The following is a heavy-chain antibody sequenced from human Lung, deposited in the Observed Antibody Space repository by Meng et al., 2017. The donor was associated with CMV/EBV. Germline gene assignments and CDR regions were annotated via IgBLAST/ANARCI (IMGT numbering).Heavy chain of an antibody. V-gene: IGHV3-9*01. J-gene: IGHJ6*02. CDR1: GFTFDDFA. CDR3: TKGGGERVTFDAMDV. Sequence: GGSLRLXXTASGFTFDDFAMHWVRQSPGEGLEWVSGISGNTGFIGYADSVKGRFTISRDNAKKTLSLQINTLRAEDTALYYCTKGGGERVTFDAMDVWGQGXTVTVSS. D-gene: IGHD2-21*02. CDR2: ISGNTGFI.